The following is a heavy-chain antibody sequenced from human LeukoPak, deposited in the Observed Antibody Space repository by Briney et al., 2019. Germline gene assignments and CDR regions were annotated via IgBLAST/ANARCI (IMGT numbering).Heavy chain of an antibody. J-gene: IGHJ6*02. Sequence: SETLSLTCTVSGGSISSGGYYWSWIRQHPGKGLEWIGYIYYSGSTYHNPSLKRRVTISVDTSKNQFSLKLSSVTAADTAVYYCARSQRIAARRYYYYGMDVWGQGTTVTVSS. D-gene: IGHD6-6*01. CDR1: GGSISSGGYY. CDR2: IYYSGST. V-gene: IGHV4-31*03. CDR3: ARSQRIAARRYYYYGMDV.